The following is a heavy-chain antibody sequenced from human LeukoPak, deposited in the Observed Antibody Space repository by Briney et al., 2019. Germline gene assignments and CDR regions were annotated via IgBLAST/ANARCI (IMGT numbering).Heavy chain of an antibody. D-gene: IGHD2-21*01. CDR2: ISSSSGSI. CDR1: GFTFSSYG. Sequence: GGSLRLSCVASGFTFSSYGMNWVRQAPGKGLEWVSYISSSSGSIYYADSVKGRFTISRGNAMNSLYLQMNSLRAEDTAVYYCARNRLRGGDIWGQGTMVTVSS. CDR3: ARNRLRGGDI. V-gene: IGHV3-48*01. J-gene: IGHJ3*02.